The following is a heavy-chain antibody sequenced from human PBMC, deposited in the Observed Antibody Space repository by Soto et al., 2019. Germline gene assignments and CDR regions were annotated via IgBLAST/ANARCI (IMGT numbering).Heavy chain of an antibody. D-gene: IGHD2-21*02. CDR3: AREGVTGPYYGMDV. J-gene: IGHJ6*02. CDR2: IYTSGST. Sequence: PSETLSLTCTVSGGSISSYYGSWIRQPPGKGLEWIGRIYTSGSTNYNPSLKSRVTMSVDTSKNQFSLKLSSVTAADTAVYYCAREGVTGPYYGMDVWGQGTTVTVSS. V-gene: IGHV4-4*07. CDR1: GGSISSYY.